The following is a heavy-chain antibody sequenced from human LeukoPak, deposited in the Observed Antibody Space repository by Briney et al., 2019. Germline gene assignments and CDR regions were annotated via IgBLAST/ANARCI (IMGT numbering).Heavy chain of an antibody. V-gene: IGHV3-64D*06. J-gene: IGHJ6*02. CDR3: ARGRYYAMDV. CDR2: ITSNGEDT. CDR1: GFTFSSYA. Sequence: GGSLRLSCSGSGFTFSSYAMQWVRQAPGKGLEFVSAITSNGEDTDYGDSVTGRFTISRDNSKNTLSLQMSSLRVEDTAVYYCARGRYYAMDVWGQGTTVTVSS.